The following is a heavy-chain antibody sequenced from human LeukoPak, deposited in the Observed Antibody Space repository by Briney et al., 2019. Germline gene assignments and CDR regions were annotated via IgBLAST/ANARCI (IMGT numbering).Heavy chain of an antibody. CDR2: ISYDGSNK. V-gene: IGHV3-30*18. J-gene: IGHJ6*02. CDR3: AKDLGYCSSTSCYIASYGMDV. D-gene: IGHD2-2*02. Sequence: PGGSLRLSCAASGXTFSSYGMHWVRQAPGKGLEWVAVISYDGSNKYYADSVKGRFTISRDNSKNTLYLQMNSLRAEDTAVYYCAKDLGYCSSTSCYIASYGMDVWGQGTTVTVSS. CDR1: GXTFSSYG.